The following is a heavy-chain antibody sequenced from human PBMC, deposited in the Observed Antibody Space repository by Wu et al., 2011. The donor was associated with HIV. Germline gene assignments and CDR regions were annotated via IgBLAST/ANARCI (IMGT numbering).Heavy chain of an antibody. V-gene: IGHV3-11*01. D-gene: IGHD6-19*01. Sequence: SDYFMSWIRQAPGRGWSGSLDIKRSDDMVDYADSVKGRFTISRDNAKNSLFLQMTSLRVEDTAVYYCARIRSSGWYKDVFDYWGQGTMVTVSS. CDR3: ARIRSSGWYKDVFDY. J-gene: IGHJ3*01. CDR2: IKRSDDMV. CDR1: SDYF.